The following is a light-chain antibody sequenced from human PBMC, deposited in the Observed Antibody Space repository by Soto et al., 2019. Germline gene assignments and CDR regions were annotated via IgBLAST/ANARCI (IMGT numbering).Light chain of an antibody. Sequence: EIVMTQSPATLSVSPGERATLSCRASQSVSSNLAWYQQKPGQAPRLLIYGASTRATGIPARFSGSGSGTDFTLTISRLEPEDFEVYYCQQYGSSPWTSGQGTKVEIK. CDR1: QSVSSN. CDR2: GAS. V-gene: IGKV3-15*01. CDR3: QQYGSSPWT. J-gene: IGKJ1*01.